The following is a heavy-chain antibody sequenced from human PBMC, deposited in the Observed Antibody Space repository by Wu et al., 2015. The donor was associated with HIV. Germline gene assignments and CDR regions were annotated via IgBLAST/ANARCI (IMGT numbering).Heavy chain of an antibody. Sequence: QAQLVQSGGEVKKPGASVKVSCKASGYSFTTYDISWVRQAPGRGLEWLGWINTYNGATYYAQKFQGRVTMTRDTSISTAYMELSRLRSDDTAVYYCARGGVYGVNVGDYSYYYYIDVWGKGPRSPSP. CDR3: ARGGVYGVNVGDYSYYYYIDV. J-gene: IGHJ6*03. CDR1: GYSFTTYD. V-gene: IGHV1-2*02. CDR2: INTYNGAT. D-gene: IGHD4-23*01.